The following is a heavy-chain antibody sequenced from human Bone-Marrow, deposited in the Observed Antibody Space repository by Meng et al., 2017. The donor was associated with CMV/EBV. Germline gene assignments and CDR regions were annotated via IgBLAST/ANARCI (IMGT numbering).Heavy chain of an antibody. Sequence: SVKVSCKASGGTFSSYAISWVRQAPGQGLEWMGGIIPIFGTANYAQKFQGRVTITTDESTSTAYMELSSLRSEDTAVYYCARVFSSTNQTPEYYYYVMDVWGQGTTVTVSS. CDR3: ARVFSSTNQTPEYYYYVMDV. CDR1: GGTFSSYA. CDR2: IIPIFGTA. V-gene: IGHV1-69*05. D-gene: IGHD2-2*01. J-gene: IGHJ6*02.